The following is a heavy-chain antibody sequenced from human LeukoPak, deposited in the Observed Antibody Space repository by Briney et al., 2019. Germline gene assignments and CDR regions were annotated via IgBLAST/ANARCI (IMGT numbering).Heavy chain of an antibody. D-gene: IGHD2-8*02. CDR3: VRAPYLTGGS. CDR1: DGSFTNYY. J-gene: IGHJ3*01. V-gene: IGHV4-34*01. Sequence: SETLSLTCAVYDGSFTNYYWSWIRQPPGTGLEWIGEINHSGSTNYNPSLRSRVTISLDTSRNQFSLKLSSVTAADTAVYYCVRAPYLTGGSWGQGTMVTVSS. CDR2: INHSGST.